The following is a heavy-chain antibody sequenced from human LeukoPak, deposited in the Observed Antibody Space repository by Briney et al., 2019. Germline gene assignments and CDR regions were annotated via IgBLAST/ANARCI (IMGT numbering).Heavy chain of an antibody. CDR1: GFTFGSYA. CDR2: ISYDGSNK. J-gene: IGHJ3*02. CDR3: ARAGDIVATTLRSLPEYAFDI. V-gene: IGHV3-30-3*01. Sequence: GGSLRLSCAASGFTFGSYAMHWVRQAPGKGLEWVAVISYDGSNKYYADSVKGRFTISRDNSKNTLYLQMNSLRAEDTAVYYCARAGDIVATTLRSLPEYAFDIWGQGTMVTVSS. D-gene: IGHD5-12*01.